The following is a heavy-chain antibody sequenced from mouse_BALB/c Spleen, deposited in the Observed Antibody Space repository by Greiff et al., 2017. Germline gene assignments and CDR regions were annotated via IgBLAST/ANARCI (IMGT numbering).Heavy chain of an antibody. J-gene: IGHJ3*01. V-gene: IGHV1-69*01. Sequence: QVQLQQPGAELVMPGASVKMSCKASGYTFTDYWMHWVKQRPGQGLEWIGAIDTSDSYTSYNQKFKGKATLTVDESSSTAYMQLSSLTSEASAVFYCARSGGEYGNYEAYWGQGTLVTVSA. D-gene: IGHD2-10*02. CDR2: IDTSDSYT. CDR1: GYTFTDYW. CDR3: ARSGGEYGNYEAY.